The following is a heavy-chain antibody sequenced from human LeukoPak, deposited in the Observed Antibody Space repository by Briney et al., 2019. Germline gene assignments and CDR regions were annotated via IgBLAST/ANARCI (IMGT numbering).Heavy chain of an antibody. CDR2: ISYDGSNK. D-gene: IGHD3-10*01. V-gene: IGHV3-30*04. CDR1: GFTFSSYA. CDR3: ARDHGGTMVRGGLVY. Sequence: PGGSLRLSCAASGFTFSSYAMHWVRQAPGKGLEWVAVISYDGSNKYYADSVKGRFTISRDNSKNTLYLQMNSLRAEDTAVYYCARDHGGTMVRGGLVYWGQGTLVTVSS. J-gene: IGHJ4*02.